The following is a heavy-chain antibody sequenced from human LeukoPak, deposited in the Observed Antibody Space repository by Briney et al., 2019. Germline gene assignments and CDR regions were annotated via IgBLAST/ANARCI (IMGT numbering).Heavy chain of an antibody. CDR1: GFTFSSYW. D-gene: IGHD3-10*01. Sequence: GGSLRLSCAASGFTFSSYWMSWVRQAPGKGLEWVANIKQDGSEKYYVDSVKGRFTISRDNAKNSLYLQMNSLRAEDTAVYYCARDHRNPRYYYGSGSPFLDYWGQGTLVTVSS. CDR2: IKQDGSEK. CDR3: ARDHRNPRYYYGSGSPFLDY. J-gene: IGHJ4*02. V-gene: IGHV3-7*01.